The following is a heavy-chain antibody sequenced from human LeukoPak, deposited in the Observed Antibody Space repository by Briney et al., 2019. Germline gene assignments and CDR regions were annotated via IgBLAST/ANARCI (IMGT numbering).Heavy chain of an antibody. D-gene: IGHD6-13*01. J-gene: IGHJ4*02. CDR2: IYTSGST. V-gene: IGHV4-4*07. Sequence: SETLSLTCTVSGGPISSYYWSWIRQPAGKGLEWIGRIYTSGSTNYNPSLKSRVTMSVDTSKNQFSLKLSSVAAADTAVYYCARDSGIAAAGTFPLAYWGQGTLVTVSS. CDR3: ARDSGIAAAGTFPLAY. CDR1: GGPISSYY.